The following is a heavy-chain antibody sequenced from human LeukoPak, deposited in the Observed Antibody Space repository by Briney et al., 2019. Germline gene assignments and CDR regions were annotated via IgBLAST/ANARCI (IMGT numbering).Heavy chain of an antibody. CDR2: IKEDGSEK. V-gene: IGHV3-7*01. J-gene: IGHJ4*02. D-gene: IGHD3-22*01. Sequence: GGSLRLSCAASGFTVSTNYLSWVRQAPGKGLEWVANIKEDGSEKYYVGSMEGRFTISRDNAKNSLYLQMNSLRVEDTAVYYCARGCDRGDMAQTDYWGQGTLVTVSS. CDR1: GFTVSTNY. CDR3: ARGCDRGDMAQTDY.